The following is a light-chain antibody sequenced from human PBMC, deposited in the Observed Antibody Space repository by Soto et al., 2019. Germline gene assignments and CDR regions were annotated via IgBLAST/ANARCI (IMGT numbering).Light chain of an antibody. CDR1: QSINNW. CDR2: DAS. CDR3: QQYDTYPLT. J-gene: IGKJ4*01. V-gene: IGKV1-5*01. Sequence: DVQMTQSPSSLSASVGDRVTITCRASQSINNWLAWYQQKPGKAPKFLIYDASTLETGVPSRFSGSASGTEFTLTISGLQPEDVASYYFQQYDTYPLTFGGGTKWISN.